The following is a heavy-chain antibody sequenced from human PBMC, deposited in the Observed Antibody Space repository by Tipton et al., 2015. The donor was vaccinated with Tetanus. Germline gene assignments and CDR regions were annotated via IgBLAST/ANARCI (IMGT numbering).Heavy chain of an antibody. J-gene: IGHJ6*02. V-gene: IGHV3-53*01. D-gene: IGHD5-18*01. CDR2: SYSSGST. CDR1: GYSFTSYW. CDR3: ARAGGTAMVWYYYGMDV. Sequence: VQLVQSGAEEKKPGESLKISCKGSGYSFTSYWIGWVRQMPGKGLEWVSASYSSGSTYYADSVKGRFTISRDNSKNTLYLQMNSLRAEDTAVYYCARAGGTAMVWYYYGMDVWGQGTTVTVSS.